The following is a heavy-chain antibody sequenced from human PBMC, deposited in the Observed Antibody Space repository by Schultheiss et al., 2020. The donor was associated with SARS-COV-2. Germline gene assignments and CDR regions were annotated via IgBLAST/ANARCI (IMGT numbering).Heavy chain of an antibody. V-gene: IGHV1-18*01. J-gene: IGHJ6*02. CDR2: ISAYNGNT. CDR1: GYTFTSYG. CDR3: ARGRYFDWLFSGLSYYYYGMDV. Sequence: ASVKVSCKASGYTFTSYGISWVRQAPGQGLEWMGWISAYNGNTNYAQKLQGRVTMTTDTSTSTAYMELRSLRSDDTAVYYCARGRYFDWLFSGLSYYYYGMDVWGQGTTVTVSS. D-gene: IGHD3-9*01.